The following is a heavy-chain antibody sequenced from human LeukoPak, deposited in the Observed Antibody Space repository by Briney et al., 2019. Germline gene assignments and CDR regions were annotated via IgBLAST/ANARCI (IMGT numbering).Heavy chain of an antibody. D-gene: IGHD2-2*01. Sequence: SQTLSLTCAISGDSVSSNSAAWNWIRQSPSRVLEWLGRTYYRSKWYNDYAVSVKSRITINPDTSKNQFSLQLNSVTPEDTAVYYCARGFFPYCSSTSCYYWFDPWGQGTLVTVSS. CDR1: GDSVSSNSAA. CDR3: ARGFFPYCSSTSCYYWFDP. CDR2: TYYRSKWYN. V-gene: IGHV6-1*01. J-gene: IGHJ5*02.